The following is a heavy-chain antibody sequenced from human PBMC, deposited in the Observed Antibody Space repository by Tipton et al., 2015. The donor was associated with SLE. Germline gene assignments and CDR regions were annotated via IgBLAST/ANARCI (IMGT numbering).Heavy chain of an antibody. Sequence: QLVQSGAEVVQSGASLKVSCKASGYTFSNYAISWVRQAPGQGLEWMGWINTNTGNPAYAQGFTGRFVFSLDTSLSTAYLQISSLKAEDTAVYYCARDGGTYLNGLDVWGQGTTVTVSS. D-gene: IGHD1-26*01. V-gene: IGHV7-4-1*02. J-gene: IGHJ6*02. CDR1: GYTFSNYA. CDR2: INTNTGNP. CDR3: ARDGGTYLNGLDV.